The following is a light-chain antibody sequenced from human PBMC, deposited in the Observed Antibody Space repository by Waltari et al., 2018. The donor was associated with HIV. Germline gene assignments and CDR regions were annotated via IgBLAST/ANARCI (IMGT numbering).Light chain of an antibody. CDR3: QSSDSSGSWV. Sequence: YELTQPPSMSVSPGQTAKITCSGDVLAKQYAYWYQQKPGQAPVLVMSKDTERPSEIPERFSGSSSGTTVTLTISGVQAEDEADYHCQSSDSSGSWVFGGGTKLTVL. J-gene: IGLJ3*02. CDR1: VLAKQY. V-gene: IGLV3-25*03. CDR2: KDT.